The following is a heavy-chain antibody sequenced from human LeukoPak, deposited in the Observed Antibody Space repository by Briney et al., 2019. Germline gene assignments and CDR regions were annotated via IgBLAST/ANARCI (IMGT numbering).Heavy chain of an antibody. CDR1: GFISSSY. CDR2: IYTSGST. D-gene: IGHD2-2*01. J-gene: IGHJ3*02. Sequence: SETLSLNCTVSGFISSSYWSWIRHPPGKGLEWIRYIYTSGSTNYNPSLKSRVTISVDTSKNQFSLDLSSVTAADTAVYYCARQKCTSTSCLTKNAFDIWGQGTMVTVSS. CDR3: ARQKCTSTSCLTKNAFDI. V-gene: IGHV4-4*09.